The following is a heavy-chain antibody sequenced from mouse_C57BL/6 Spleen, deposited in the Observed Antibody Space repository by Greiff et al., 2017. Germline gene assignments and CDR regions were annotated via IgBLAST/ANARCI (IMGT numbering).Heavy chain of an antibody. J-gene: IGHJ1*03. Sequence: QVQLQQPGAELVRPGTSVKLSCKASGYTFTSYWMHWVKQRPGQGLEWIGVIDPSDSYTNYNQKFKGKATLTVDTSSSTAYMQLSSLTSEDSAVYYCAPGRYFEVWGTGTTVTVSS. CDR1: GYTFTSYW. CDR2: IDPSDSYT. V-gene: IGHV1-59*01. CDR3: APGRYFEV.